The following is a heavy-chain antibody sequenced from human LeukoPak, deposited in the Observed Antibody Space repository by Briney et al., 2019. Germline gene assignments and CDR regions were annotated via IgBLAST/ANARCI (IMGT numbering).Heavy chain of an antibody. CDR1: GGSFSGYY. CDR2: INHSGST. CDR3: ARRVTMVRGVDY. V-gene: IGHV4-34*01. J-gene: IGHJ4*02. D-gene: IGHD3-10*01. Sequence: PSETLSLTCAVYGGSFSGYYWSWIRQPPGKGLEWIGEINHSGSTNYNPSLKSRVTISLDTSKNQFSLKLSSVTAADTAVYYCARRVTMVRGVDYWGQGTLVTVSS.